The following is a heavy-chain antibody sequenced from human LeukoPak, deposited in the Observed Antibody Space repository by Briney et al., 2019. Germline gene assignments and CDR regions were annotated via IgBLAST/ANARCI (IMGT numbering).Heavy chain of an antibody. CDR2: IYYSGST. J-gene: IGHJ4*02. CDR1: GGSISSYY. Sequence: SETLSLTCTVSGGSISSYYWSWLRQPPGNGLEWVGYIYYSGSTNYNPSLKSRVTISVDTSKNQFSLKLSSVTAADTAVYYCARATDTAMALFDYWGQGTLVTVSS. D-gene: IGHD5-18*01. V-gene: IGHV4-59*01. CDR3: ARATDTAMALFDY.